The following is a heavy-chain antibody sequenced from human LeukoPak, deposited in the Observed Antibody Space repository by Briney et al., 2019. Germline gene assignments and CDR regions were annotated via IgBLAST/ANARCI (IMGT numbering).Heavy chain of an antibody. CDR3: ARGSGYSSGWYPF. D-gene: IGHD6-19*01. CDR1: GGSFSSGSYY. V-gene: IGHV4-61*01. Sequence: SETLSLTCTVSGGSFSSGSYYWSWIRQPPGKELEWIGYIYYSGSTNYNPSLKSRVTISLDTSKNQFSLKLSSVTAADTAVYYCARGSGYSSGWYPFWGQGTLVTVSS. CDR2: IYYSGST. J-gene: IGHJ4*02.